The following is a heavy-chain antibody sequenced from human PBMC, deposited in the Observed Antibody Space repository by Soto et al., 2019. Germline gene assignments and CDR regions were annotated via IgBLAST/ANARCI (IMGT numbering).Heavy chain of an antibody. D-gene: IGHD1-7*01. CDR1: GFSFSTYG. J-gene: IGHJ4*02. Sequence: QVHLVESGGGVVQPGRSLRLSCAASGFSFSTYGMHWVRQAPGKGLEWVALISNDGSNKYYADSVKGRFTISRDNSKNTLYLQMNILRGEATAVYYCAKGFGNYRAFAYLGQGTLVTVSS. V-gene: IGHV3-30*18. CDR2: ISNDGSNK. CDR3: AKGFGNYRAFAY.